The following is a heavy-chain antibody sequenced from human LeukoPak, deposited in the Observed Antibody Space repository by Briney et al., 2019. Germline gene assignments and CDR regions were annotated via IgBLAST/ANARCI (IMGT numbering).Heavy chain of an antibody. CDR3: ARIPKGYCSGGSCYPYFDY. D-gene: IGHD2-15*01. Sequence: SETLSLTCTVSGYSIRSGYYWGWIRQPPGKGLEWIGSIYHTGSTYYNPSLKSRVTISVDTSKNQFSLRLSSVTAADTAVYYCARIPKGYCSGGSCYPYFDYWGQGTLVTVSS. V-gene: IGHV4-38-2*02. CDR1: GYSIRSGYY. CDR2: IYHTGST. J-gene: IGHJ4*02.